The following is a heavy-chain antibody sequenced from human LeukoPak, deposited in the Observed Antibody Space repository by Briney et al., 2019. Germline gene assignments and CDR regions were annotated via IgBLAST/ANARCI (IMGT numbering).Heavy chain of an antibody. D-gene: IGHD6-19*01. CDR2: IQNRGST. J-gene: IGHJ3*02. CDR3: ARDRPGIAVAGDAFDI. Sequence: PSETLSHTCTVSGGSISSYYWSWIRQPPGKGLEWIGYIQNRGSTNYNPSLKSRVTISVDTSKNQFSLKLRSVAAADTAVYYCARDRPGIAVAGDAFDIWGRGTMVIVSS. CDR1: GGSISSYY. V-gene: IGHV4-59*01.